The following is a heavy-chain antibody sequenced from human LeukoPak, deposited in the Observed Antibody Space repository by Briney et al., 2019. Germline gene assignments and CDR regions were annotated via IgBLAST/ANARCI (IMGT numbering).Heavy chain of an antibody. CDR3: ARAIWFGEEGYYYYYMDV. Sequence: PSETLSLTCTVSGYSISSGYYWGWLRPPPGKGLEWIGSIYHSGSTYYNPSLKSQVTISVDTSKNQFSLKLSSVTAADTAVYYCARAIWFGEEGYYYYYMDVWGKGTTVTISS. V-gene: IGHV4-38-2*02. CDR2: IYHSGST. D-gene: IGHD3-10*01. J-gene: IGHJ6*03. CDR1: GYSISSGYY.